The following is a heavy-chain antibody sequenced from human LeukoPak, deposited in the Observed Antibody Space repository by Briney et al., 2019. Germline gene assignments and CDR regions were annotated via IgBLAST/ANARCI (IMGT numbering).Heavy chain of an antibody. Sequence: GGSLRLSCAASGFTFDDYGMSWVRQAPGKGLEWVSGINWNGGSTGYADSVKGRFTISRDNAKNSLYLQMNSLRAEDTALYYCARELEDSSGYYYLIARGAFDIWGQGTMVTVSS. V-gene: IGHV3-20*04. D-gene: IGHD3-22*01. J-gene: IGHJ3*02. CDR3: ARELEDSSGYYYLIARGAFDI. CDR2: INWNGGST. CDR1: GFTFDDYG.